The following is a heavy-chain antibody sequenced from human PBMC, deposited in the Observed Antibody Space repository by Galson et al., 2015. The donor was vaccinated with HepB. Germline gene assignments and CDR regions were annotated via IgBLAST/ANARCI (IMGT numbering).Heavy chain of an antibody. V-gene: IGHV1-8*01. CDR1: GYTFTSYD. Sequence: SVKVSCKASGYTFTSYDINWVRQATGQGLEWMGWMNPNSGNRGYAQKFQGRVTMTRNTSISTAHMELSSLTSEDTAVYYCARGKDNVLLSPGSTPLNYYYYYYMDVWGKGTTVTVSS. J-gene: IGHJ6*03. CDR2: MNPNSGNR. CDR3: ARGKDNVLLSPGSTPLNYYYYYYMDV. D-gene: IGHD2-15*01.